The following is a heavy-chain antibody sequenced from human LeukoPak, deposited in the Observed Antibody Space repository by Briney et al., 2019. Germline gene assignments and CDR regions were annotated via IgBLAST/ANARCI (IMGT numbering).Heavy chain of an antibody. D-gene: IGHD4-17*01. CDR1: GFTFSSYA. CDR2: ISYDGSNK. CDR3: AREEGLTVTIHY. J-gene: IGHJ4*02. Sequence: GRSLRLSCAASGFTFSSYAMRWVRQAPGKGLEWVAVISYDGSNKYYADSVKGRFTISRDNSKNTLYLQMNSLRAEDTAVYYCAREEGLTVTIHYWGQGPLVTVSS. V-gene: IGHV3-30-3*01.